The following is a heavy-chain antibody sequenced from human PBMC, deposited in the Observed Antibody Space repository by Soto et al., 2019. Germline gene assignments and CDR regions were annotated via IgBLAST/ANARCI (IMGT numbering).Heavy chain of an antibody. V-gene: IGHV2-5*02. CDR3: ARYYDFWSGTHFDY. CDR1: GFSLSTSGVG. CDR2: IYWDDDK. D-gene: IGHD3-3*01. J-gene: IGHJ4*02. Sequence: SGPTLVNPTQTLTLTCTFSGFSLSTSGVGVGWIRQPPGKALEWLALIYWDDDKRYSPSLKSRLTITKDTSKNQVVLTMTNMDPVDTATYYCARYYDFWSGTHFDYWGQGTLVTVSS.